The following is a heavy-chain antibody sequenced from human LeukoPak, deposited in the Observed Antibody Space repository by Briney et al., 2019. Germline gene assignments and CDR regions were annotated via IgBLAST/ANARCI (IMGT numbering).Heavy chain of an antibody. CDR3: ARDPEGHGYYFDY. V-gene: IGHV4-4*07. CDR2: IHTSGST. D-gene: IGHD3-3*01. Sequence: SETLSLTCTVSGGSTSNYFCTWLRQSAGKGLEWIGRIHTSGSTNYNPSLKSRVSMSVDTSKNQFSLKLSSVTAADTAVYFCARDPEGHGYYFDYWGQGALVTVSS. CDR1: GGSTSNYF. J-gene: IGHJ4*02.